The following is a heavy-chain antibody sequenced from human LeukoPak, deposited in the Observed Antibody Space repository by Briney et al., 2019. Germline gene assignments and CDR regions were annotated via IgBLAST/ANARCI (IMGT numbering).Heavy chain of an antibody. Sequence: ASVKVSCTASGYTFTSYGISWVRQAPGQGLEWMGWISAYNGNTNYAQKLQGWVTMTRDTSISTAYMELSRLRSDDTAVYYCARGGRKWPPDYWGQGTLVTVSS. CDR3: ARGGRKWPPDY. V-gene: IGHV1-18*01. D-gene: IGHD2-8*01. CDR2: ISAYNGNT. J-gene: IGHJ4*02. CDR1: GYTFTSYG.